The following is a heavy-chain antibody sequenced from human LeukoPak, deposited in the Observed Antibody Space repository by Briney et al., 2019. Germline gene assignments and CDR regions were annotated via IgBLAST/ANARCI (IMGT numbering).Heavy chain of an antibody. D-gene: IGHD1-14*01. Sequence: ASVKVSCKASGYTFTSYYMHWVRQAPGQGLEWMGIINPSGGSTSYAQKFQGRVTMTRDTSTSTVYMGLSSLRSEDPAVYYCSRDQGTPWPYYMDVWGKGTTVTISS. CDR1: GYTFTSYY. CDR3: SRDQGTPWPYYMDV. J-gene: IGHJ6*03. CDR2: INPSGGST. V-gene: IGHV1-46*01.